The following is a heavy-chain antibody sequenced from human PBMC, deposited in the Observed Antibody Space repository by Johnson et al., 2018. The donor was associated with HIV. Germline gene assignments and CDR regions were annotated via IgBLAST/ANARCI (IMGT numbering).Heavy chain of an antibody. V-gene: IGHV3-74*01. D-gene: IGHD2-15*01. J-gene: IGHJ3*02. CDR2: INSDGSST. CDR3: ARKVVVVAAAAGDAFDI. Sequence: VQLVESGGGLVQPGGSLRLSCAASGFTFSSYWMHWVRQAPGKGLVWVSRINSDGSSTSYADSVKGRFTISRDNAKNTLYLQMNRLRAEDTAVYYCARKVVVVAAAAGDAFDIWGQGTMVTVSS. CDR1: GFTFSSYW.